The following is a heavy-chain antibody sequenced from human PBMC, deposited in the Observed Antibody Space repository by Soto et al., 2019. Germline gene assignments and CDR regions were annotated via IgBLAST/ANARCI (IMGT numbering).Heavy chain of an antibody. CDR1: GGSISSYY. V-gene: IGHV4-59*01. CDR3: ASRNYDFWSGYSPPFAPFYYYGMDV. Sequence: SETLSLTCTVSGGSISSYYWSWIRQPPGKGLEWIGYIYYSGSTNYNPSLKSRVTISVDTSKNQFSLKLSSVTAADTAVYYCASRNYDFWSGYSPPFAPFYYYGMDVWGQGTTVTVSS. CDR2: IYYSGST. J-gene: IGHJ6*02. D-gene: IGHD3-3*01.